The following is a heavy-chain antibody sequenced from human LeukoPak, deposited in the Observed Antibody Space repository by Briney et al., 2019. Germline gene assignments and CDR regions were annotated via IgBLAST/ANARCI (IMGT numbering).Heavy chain of an antibody. J-gene: IGHJ4*02. CDR3: ARDGTSTDDY. V-gene: IGHV1-18*01. Sequence: ASVRVSCKTSGYTFSNFGINWVRQAPGQGLEWMGWISGNNDNPDYGQKFQGRFTVTTDSSTSTAYMELRNLRFDDTAVYYCARDGTSTDDYWGQGTLVTVSS. CDR1: GYTFSNFG. D-gene: IGHD2-2*01. CDR2: ISGNNDNP.